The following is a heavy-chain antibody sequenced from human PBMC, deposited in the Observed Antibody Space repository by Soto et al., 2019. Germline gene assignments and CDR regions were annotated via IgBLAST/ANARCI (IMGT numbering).Heavy chain of an antibody. J-gene: IGHJ6*02. CDR2: IRSETFGGTA. V-gene: IGHV3-49*04. D-gene: IGHD2-2*01. CDR3: TRGGIDVVVPAAQGFFYYGMDV. CDR1: GFVFGDYA. Sequence: GGSLRLSCITSGFVFGDYAMIWVRQAPGKGLEWVAFIRSETFGGTADYAASVKGRFTVSREDSKKITYLQMSSLKSEDTAVYFCTRGGIDVVVPAAQGFFYYGMDVWGQGTTVTVSS.